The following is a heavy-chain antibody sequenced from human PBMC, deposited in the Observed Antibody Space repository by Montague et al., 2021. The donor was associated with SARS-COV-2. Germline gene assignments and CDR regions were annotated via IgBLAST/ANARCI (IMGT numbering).Heavy chain of an antibody. V-gene: IGHV3-21*01. D-gene: IGHD2-2*01. Sequence: SQRLSCEASGFTFSSYSMNWVRQAPGKGLEWVSSISSSSSYIYYADSVKGRFTISRDNAKNSLYLQMNSLRAEDTAVYYCARGVRGSGTRSLWGQGTLVTVSS. CDR1: GFTFSSYS. J-gene: IGHJ4*02. CDR3: ARGVRGSGTRSL. CDR2: ISSSSSYI.